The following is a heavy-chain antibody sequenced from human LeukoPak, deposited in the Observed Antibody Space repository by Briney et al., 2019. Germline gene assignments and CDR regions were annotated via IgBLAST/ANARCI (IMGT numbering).Heavy chain of an antibody. Sequence: PSETLSLTCAVSRVSFITYYWSWIRQSPEKGLEWIGEVNHSGYTNYNPSLKSRVTISVDTSKNQFSLRLNSVTAADTAVYYCARQLYGSDYWGQGTLVTVS. V-gene: IGHV4-34*01. CDR3: ARQLYGSDY. J-gene: IGHJ4*02. CDR1: RVSFITYY. CDR2: VNHSGYT. D-gene: IGHD4-17*01.